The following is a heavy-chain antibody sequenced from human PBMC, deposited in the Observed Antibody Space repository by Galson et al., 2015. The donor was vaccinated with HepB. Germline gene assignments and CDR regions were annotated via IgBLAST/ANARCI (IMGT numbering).Heavy chain of an antibody. CDR2: IYWNDDK. V-gene: IGHV2-5*01. Sequence: PALVKPTQTLTLTCTFSGFSLSTSGVGVGWIRQPPGKALEWLALIYWNDDKRYSPSLKSRLTITKDTSKNQVVLTMTNMDPVDTATYYCAHMGSGIAAAYYDYWGQGTLVTVSS. CDR1: GFSLSTSGVG. D-gene: IGHD6-13*01. CDR3: AHMGSGIAAAYYDY. J-gene: IGHJ4*02.